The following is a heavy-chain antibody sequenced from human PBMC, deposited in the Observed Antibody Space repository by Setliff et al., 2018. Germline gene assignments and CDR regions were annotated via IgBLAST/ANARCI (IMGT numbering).Heavy chain of an antibody. D-gene: IGHD3-3*01. Sequence: SETLSLTCTVSDGSIRSGDYWGWIRQHPGKGLEWIGYIHHTGTTFYNPSLRXXXXISXXXXXXXXXXXXXXLPAAYWAVYYCAGSKDVYDFDYFDYWGQGTPVTVSS. CDR1: DGSIRSGDY. CDR3: AGSKDVYDFDYFDY. V-gene: IGHV4-30-4*02. J-gene: IGHJ4*02. CDR2: IHHTGTT.